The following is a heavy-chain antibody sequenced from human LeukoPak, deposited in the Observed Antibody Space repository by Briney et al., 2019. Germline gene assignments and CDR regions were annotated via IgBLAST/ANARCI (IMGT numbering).Heavy chain of an antibody. D-gene: IGHD2-8*01. CDR3: AKDYTRSWTNWFDP. J-gene: IGHJ5*02. Sequence: PGRSLRLSCAASGFIFDEYAMHWVRQAPGKGLEWVSGISWNSGTIGYADSVKGRFTISGDNAKNSLYLQMNSLRTEDTAMYFCAKDYTRSWTNWFDPWGQGTLVTVSS. CDR2: ISWNSGTI. V-gene: IGHV3-9*01. CDR1: GFIFDEYA.